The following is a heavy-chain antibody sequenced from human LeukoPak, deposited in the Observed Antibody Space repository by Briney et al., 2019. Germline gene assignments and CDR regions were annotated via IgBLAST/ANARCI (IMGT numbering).Heavy chain of an antibody. CDR1: GGSLNGHY. Sequence: SETPSLTCAVYGGSLNGHYWSWIRQPPGKGLEWIGEGGDSGGTKFNPSLKSRVTISADTSKNQFSLKLSSVTAADTAVYYCAKNGQSGFSFDPWGQGTLVTVSS. V-gene: IGHV4-34*01. CDR3: AKNGQSGFSFDP. D-gene: IGHD2-8*01. J-gene: IGHJ5*02. CDR2: GGDSGGT.